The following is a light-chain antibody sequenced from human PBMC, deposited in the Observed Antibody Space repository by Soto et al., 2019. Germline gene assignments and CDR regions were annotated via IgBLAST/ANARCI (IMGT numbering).Light chain of an antibody. J-gene: IGKJ1*01. CDR2: DAS. Sequence: VIWMTQSPSLLSASTGDRVTISCRMSQGISSYLAWYQQKPGKAPELLIYDASSLESGVPSRFSGSGSGTEFTLTISSLQPDDFATYYCQQYNSYSPWTFGQGTKVDIK. CDR1: QGISSY. CDR3: QQYNSYSPWT. V-gene: IGKV1D-8*03.